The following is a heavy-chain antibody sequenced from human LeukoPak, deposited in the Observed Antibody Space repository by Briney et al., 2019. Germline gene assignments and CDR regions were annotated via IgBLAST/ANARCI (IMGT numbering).Heavy chain of an antibody. CDR1: GGSISSYY. D-gene: IGHD3-3*01. Sequence: SETLSLTCTVSGGSISSYYWSWIRQPPGKGLEWIGYIYHSGSTYYNPSLKSRATISVDRSKNQFPLKLSSVTAADTAVYYCARQENTIFGVVTSHFDIWGQGTMVTVSS. CDR2: IYHSGST. V-gene: IGHV4-59*08. J-gene: IGHJ3*02. CDR3: ARQENTIFGVVTSHFDI.